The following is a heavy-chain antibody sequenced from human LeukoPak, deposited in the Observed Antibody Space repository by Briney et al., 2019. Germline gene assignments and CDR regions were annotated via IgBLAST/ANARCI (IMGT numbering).Heavy chain of an antibody. J-gene: IGHJ5*02. Sequence: SETMSLTCTVSGGSISSYYWSWIRQPPGKGLEWIGYIYYSGSTNYNPSLKSRVTISVDTSKNQFSLKLSSVTAADTAVYYCARDISSSWYVEYVRGSGWFDPWGQGTLVTVSS. V-gene: IGHV4-59*01. D-gene: IGHD6-13*01. CDR2: IYYSGST. CDR3: ARDISSSWYVEYVRGSGWFDP. CDR1: GGSISSYY.